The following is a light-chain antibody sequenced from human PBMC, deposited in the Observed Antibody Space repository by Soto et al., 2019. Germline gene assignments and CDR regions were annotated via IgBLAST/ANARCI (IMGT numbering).Light chain of an antibody. J-gene: IGLJ1*01. CDR2: ANT. CDR3: QSYDSRLSAYV. Sequence: QLVLTQPPSVSGAPGQRVTFSCTGSSSNIGAGYDVPWYQQLPGTAPKLLIYANTNRPSGVPDRFSGSKSGTSASLAITGRLAEDEADYYCQSYDSRLSAYVFGTGTKVTVL. V-gene: IGLV1-40*01. CDR1: SSNIGAGYD.